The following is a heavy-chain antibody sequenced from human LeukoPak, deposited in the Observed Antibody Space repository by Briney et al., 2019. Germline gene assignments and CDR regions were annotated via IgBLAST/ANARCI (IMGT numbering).Heavy chain of an antibody. D-gene: IGHD3-3*01. CDR2: IYPCDSVT. V-gene: IGHV5-51*01. Sequence: GESLKISCKGSGYSFTSYWIGWVRQMPGKGLEWMGIIYPCDSVTRYSPSFQGQVTISADKSISTAYLQWSSLKASDTAMYYCARLSRFLEWLSEEYFQHWGQGTLVTVSS. CDR1: GYSFTSYW. CDR3: ARLSRFLEWLSEEYFQH. J-gene: IGHJ1*01.